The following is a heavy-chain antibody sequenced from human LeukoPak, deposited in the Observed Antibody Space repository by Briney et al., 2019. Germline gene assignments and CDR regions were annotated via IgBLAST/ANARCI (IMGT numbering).Heavy chain of an antibody. D-gene: IGHD3-10*01. CDR2: INHSGGST. J-gene: IGHJ4*02. Sequence: ASVKVSCKASGYTFTSYYMHWVRQAPGQGLEWMGIINHSGGSTSYAQKFQGRVTMTSDTSTSTVYMELSSLRSEDTAVYYCARAYGSGSYTLLFFDYWGQGTLVTVSS. CDR3: ARAYGSGSYTLLFFDY. V-gene: IGHV1-46*01. CDR1: GYTFTSYY.